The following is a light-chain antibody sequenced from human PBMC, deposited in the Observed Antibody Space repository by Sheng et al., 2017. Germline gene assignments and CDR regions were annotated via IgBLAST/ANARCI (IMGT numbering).Light chain of an antibody. CDR1: QDMSNH. J-gene: IGKJ5*01. CDR3: QQYDTLPIT. CDR2: DAS. Sequence: DIQMTQSPSSLSAFVGDKVTITCQASQDMSNHLNWYQQKPGKPPKLLISDASNLQTGVPSRFSGSVSGTDYTLTIGSLQSEDIATYYCQQYDTLPITFGQGTRLEIK. V-gene: IGKV1-33*01.